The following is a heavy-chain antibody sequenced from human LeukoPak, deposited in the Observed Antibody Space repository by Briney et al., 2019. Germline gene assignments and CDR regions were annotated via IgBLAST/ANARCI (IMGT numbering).Heavy chain of an antibody. V-gene: IGHV4-59*01. D-gene: IGHD4-23*01. CDR1: GGSISSYY. J-gene: IGHJ4*02. CDR2: IYYSGST. CDR3: ASYGGHYTQSLSYFDY. Sequence: IPSETLSLTCTVSGGSISSYYWSWIRQPPGKGLEWIGYIYYSGSTNYNPSLKSRVTISVDTSKNQFSLKLSSVTAADTAVYYCASYGGHYTQSLSYFDYWGQGTLVTVSS.